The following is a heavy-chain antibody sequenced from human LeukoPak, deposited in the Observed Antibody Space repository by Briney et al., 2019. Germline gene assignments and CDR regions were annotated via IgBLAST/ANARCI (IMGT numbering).Heavy chain of an antibody. V-gene: IGHV4-39*01. CDR2: IYKSGST. J-gene: IGHJ5*02. CDR1: GGSISSSSYY. D-gene: IGHD6-13*01. Sequence: SETLSLTCTVSGGSISSSSYYWGWIRQPPGKGLEWIGTIYKSGSTYYNPSLKSRVTISVDTSKNQFALKLSSVTAADTAVYYCAKLGLLNWFDPWGQGTLVTVSS. CDR3: AKLGLLNWFDP.